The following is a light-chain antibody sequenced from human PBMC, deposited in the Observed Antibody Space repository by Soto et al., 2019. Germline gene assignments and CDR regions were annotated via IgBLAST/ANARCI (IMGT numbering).Light chain of an antibody. Sequence: DAVMTQSPLSLPVTLGQPASISCRSSQSLVHSTGNTYLNWFQQRPGQSPRRLIYKVSNRDSGVPDRFSGSAAGADFILKISSVEAEDIGVYYCRQATHWPYTFGQGTKLEI. CDR3: RQATHWPYT. CDR2: KVS. CDR1: QSLVHSTGNTY. J-gene: IGKJ2*01. V-gene: IGKV2-30*02.